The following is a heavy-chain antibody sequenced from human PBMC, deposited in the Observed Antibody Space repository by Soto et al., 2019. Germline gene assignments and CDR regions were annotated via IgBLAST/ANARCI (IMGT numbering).Heavy chain of an antibody. D-gene: IGHD5-12*01. J-gene: IGHJ4*02. V-gene: IGHV3-23*01. CDR3: AKGAEGYVVSSLDS. CDR1: GFRFSDFA. CDR2: ITGTASST. Sequence: PGGSLRLSCAASGFRFSDFAMTWVRQAPGRGLEWVSAITGTASSTYYADSVKGRFTISRDNSKNTLYLQINSLRAEDTAIYYCAKGAEGYVVSSLDSWGQGTLVTV.